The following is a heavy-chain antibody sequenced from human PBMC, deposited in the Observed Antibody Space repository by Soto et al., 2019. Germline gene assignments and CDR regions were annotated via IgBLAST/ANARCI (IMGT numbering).Heavy chain of an antibody. CDR3: AKDHYYDSSGVVDY. D-gene: IGHD3-22*01. CDR2: ISYDGSNK. CDR1: GFTFSSYG. V-gene: IGHV3-30*18. J-gene: IGHJ4*02. Sequence: QVQLVESGGGVVQPGRSLRLSCAASGFTFSSYGMHWVRQAPGKGLEWVAVISYDGSNKYYADSVKGRFTISRDNSKNTLYLQMNSLRAEDTAVYYCAKDHYYDSSGVVDYWGQGTLVTVSS.